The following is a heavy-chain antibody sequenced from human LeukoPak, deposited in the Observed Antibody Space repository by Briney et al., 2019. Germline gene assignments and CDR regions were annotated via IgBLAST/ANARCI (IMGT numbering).Heavy chain of an antibody. D-gene: IGHD1-26*01. J-gene: IGHJ5*02. CDR2: ISSSSSYI. Sequence: GGSLRLSCAASGFTFSSYSMNWVRQAPGKGLEWVSSISSSSSYIYYADSVKGRFTTSRDNAKNSLSMQMTSLRAEDTAVYYCTRDNAVGATTNWFDPWGQGTLVTVSS. V-gene: IGHV3-21*01. CDR3: TRDNAVGATTNWFDP. CDR1: GFTFSSYS.